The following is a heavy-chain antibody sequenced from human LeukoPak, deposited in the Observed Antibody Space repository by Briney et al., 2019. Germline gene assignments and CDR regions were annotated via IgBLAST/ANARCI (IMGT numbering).Heavy chain of an antibody. J-gene: IGHJ1*01. CDR1: GGSISSSSYY. CDR2: IYYSGST. Sequence: SETLSLTCTVSGGSISSSSYYWGWIRQPPGKGLEWIGSIYYSGSTYYNPSLKSRVTISVDTSKNQFSLNLSSVTAADTAMYYCARGGAMTGTRGYFQHWGQGTLVTVSS. V-gene: IGHV4-39*07. D-gene: IGHD6-19*01. CDR3: ARGGAMTGTRGYFQH.